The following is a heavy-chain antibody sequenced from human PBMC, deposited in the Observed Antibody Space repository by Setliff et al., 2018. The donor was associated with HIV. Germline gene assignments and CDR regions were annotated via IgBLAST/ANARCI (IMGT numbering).Heavy chain of an antibody. CDR2: INTSTGNP. Sequence: ASVKVSCKASGYTFTSYAMNWVRQAPGQGLEWMGWINTSTGNPTYAQGFTGRFVFSLDTSVSTAYLQITSLKTEDTAVYYCATRGEQLYFYGMDVWGQGTTVTVSS. V-gene: IGHV7-4-1*02. CDR1: GYTFTSYA. J-gene: IGHJ6*02. D-gene: IGHD1-26*01. CDR3: ATRGEQLYFYGMDV.